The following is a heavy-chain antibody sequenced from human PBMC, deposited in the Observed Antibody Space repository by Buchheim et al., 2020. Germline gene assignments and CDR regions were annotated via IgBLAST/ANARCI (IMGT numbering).Heavy chain of an antibody. CDR3: ARDYRMEVGATGVGVFDY. V-gene: IGHV3-23*01. Sequence: EVQLLESGGGLVQPGGSLRLSCAASGFTFSSYAMSWVRQAPGKGLEWVSVISGSGGSTYYADSVKGRFTLSRDNSKNTLYLQMNSLRAEDTAVYYCARDYRMEVGATGVGVFDYWGQGTL. J-gene: IGHJ4*02. CDR2: ISGSGGST. D-gene: IGHD1-26*01. CDR1: GFTFSSYA.